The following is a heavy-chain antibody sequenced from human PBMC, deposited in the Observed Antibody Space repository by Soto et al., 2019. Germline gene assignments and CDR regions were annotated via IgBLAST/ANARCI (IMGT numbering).Heavy chain of an antibody. V-gene: IGHV3-43*02. Sequence: GESLKISCAASGFTFDDYAMHWVRQAPGKGLEWVSLISGDGGSTYYADSVKGRFTISRDNSKNSLYLQMNSLRTEDTALYYCAKDTCGGDCYSTFDYWGQGTLVTVSS. D-gene: IGHD2-21*02. J-gene: IGHJ4*02. CDR1: GFTFDDYA. CDR2: ISGDGGST. CDR3: AKDTCGGDCYSTFDY.